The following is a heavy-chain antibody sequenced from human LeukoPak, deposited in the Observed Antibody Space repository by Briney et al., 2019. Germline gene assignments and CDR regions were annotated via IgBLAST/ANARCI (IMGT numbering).Heavy chain of an antibody. D-gene: IGHD1-1*01. CDR1: GFTFSSYT. CDR3: ARALTTLTYEGY. CDR2: ISGSNSYI. J-gene: IGHJ4*02. V-gene: IGHV3-21*01. Sequence: GGPLRLSCAASGFTFSSYTMHWIRQAPGKGLEWVSSISGSNSYIFYADSVKGRFTVSRDNAKDSLYLQMNSLRAEDTAVYYCARALTTLTYEGYWGQGTLVTVSS.